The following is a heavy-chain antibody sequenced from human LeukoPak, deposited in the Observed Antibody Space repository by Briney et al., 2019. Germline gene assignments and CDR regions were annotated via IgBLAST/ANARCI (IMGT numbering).Heavy chain of an antibody. Sequence: PSETLSLTCTVSGGSISSYYWSWIRQPPGKGLEWIGYIYYSGSTNYNPSLKSRVTISVDTSKDQFSLKLSSVTAADTAVYYCARIGGYDSSGYLLDYRGQGTLVTVSS. CDR2: IYYSGST. V-gene: IGHV4-59*01. D-gene: IGHD3-22*01. J-gene: IGHJ4*02. CDR3: ARIGGYDSSGYLLDY. CDR1: GGSISSYY.